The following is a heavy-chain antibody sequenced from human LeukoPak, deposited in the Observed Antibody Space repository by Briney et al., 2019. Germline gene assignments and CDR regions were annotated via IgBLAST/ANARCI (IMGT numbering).Heavy chain of an antibody. V-gene: IGHV3-23*01. D-gene: IGHD6-19*01. Sequence: GGSLRLSCAASGFTFSSYAMSRVRQAPGKGLGWVSAISGSGGSTYYADSVKGRFTISRDNAKNSLYLQMNSLRAEDTAVYYCARDGIAVAGPYYYYYMHVWGKGTTVTVSS. CDR3: ARDGIAVAGPYYYYYMHV. CDR1: GFTFSSYA. J-gene: IGHJ6*03. CDR2: ISGSGGST.